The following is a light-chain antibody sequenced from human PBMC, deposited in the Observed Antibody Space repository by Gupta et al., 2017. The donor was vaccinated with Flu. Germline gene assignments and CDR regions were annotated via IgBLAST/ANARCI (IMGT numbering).Light chain of an antibody. Sequence: VTPGEPASISCRSSQRLLHSNGYNYLEWYLQRPGQSPQLLIYLGSNRASGVPDRLSGSGSGTXFTLKIXRGEAEDVGVYYCMQALQTPRTFGXGTKVEIK. CDR3: MQALQTPRT. CDR1: QRLLHSNGYNY. CDR2: LGS. J-gene: IGKJ1*01. V-gene: IGKV2-28*01.